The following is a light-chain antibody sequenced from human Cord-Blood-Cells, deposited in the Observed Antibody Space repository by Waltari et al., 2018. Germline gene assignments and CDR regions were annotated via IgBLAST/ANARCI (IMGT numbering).Light chain of an antibody. CDR2: EGS. CDR3: CSYAGSSTWV. J-gene: IGLJ3*02. Sequence: QSALPPPASVSGSPGQSTTIPCTGTSSAVASSHPVSCYQQHPGKAPKLMIYEGSKRPSGVSNRFSGSKSGNTASLTISGLQSEDEADYYCCSYAGSSTWVFGGGTKLTVL. CDR1: SSAVASSHP. V-gene: IGLV2-23*01.